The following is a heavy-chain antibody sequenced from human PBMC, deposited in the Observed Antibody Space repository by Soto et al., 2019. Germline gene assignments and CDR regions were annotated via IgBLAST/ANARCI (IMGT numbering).Heavy chain of an antibody. Sequence: SETLSLTCAVYGGSFSDYYWSWIRQPPGKGLEWIGEINHSGSTNYNPSLKSRITISVDTSKNQFSLKLTSVTAADTAVYYCARGRDYCTNGVCYPRRSPFDPWGQGTLVTVS. J-gene: IGHJ5*02. D-gene: IGHD2-8*01. CDR1: GGSFSDYY. CDR2: INHSGST. CDR3: ARGRDYCTNGVCYPRRSPFDP. V-gene: IGHV4-34*01.